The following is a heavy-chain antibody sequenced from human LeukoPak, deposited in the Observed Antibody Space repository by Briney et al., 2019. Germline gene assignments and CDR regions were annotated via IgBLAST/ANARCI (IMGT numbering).Heavy chain of an antibody. CDR2: IYYSGST. CDR3: ARGRGLAATGY. D-gene: IGHD2-15*01. J-gene: IGHJ4*02. CDR1: GGSISSSSYY. Sequence: SQTLSLTCTVSGGSISSSSYYWGWIRQPPGKGLEWIGSIYYSGSTYYNPSLKSRVTISVDTSKNQFSLKLSSVTAADTAVYYCARGRGLAATGYWGQGTLVTVSS. V-gene: IGHV4-39*01.